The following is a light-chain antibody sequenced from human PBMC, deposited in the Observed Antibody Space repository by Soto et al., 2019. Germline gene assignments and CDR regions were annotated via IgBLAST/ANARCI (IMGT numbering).Light chain of an antibody. J-gene: IGLJ1*01. CDR1: SSDVGGYNL. CDR2: EGS. Sequence: QSALTQPASVSGSPGQSITISCTGTSSDVGGYNLVSWYQQHPGKAPKLMIYEGSKRPSGVSNRFSGSRSGNTASLTISGLLAEDEADYYCSSYAGSRTYVFGTGTKLTVL. V-gene: IGLV2-23*01. CDR3: SSYAGSRTYV.